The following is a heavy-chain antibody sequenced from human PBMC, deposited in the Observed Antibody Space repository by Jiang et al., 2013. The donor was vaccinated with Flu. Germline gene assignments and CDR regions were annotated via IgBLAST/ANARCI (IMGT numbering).Heavy chain of an antibody. J-gene: IGHJ4*02. CDR3: ARHETGSYFPFTYFDY. CDR1: GGSISSYY. V-gene: IGHV4-59*08. CDR2: IYYSGST. D-gene: IGHD1-26*01. Sequence: GSGLVKPSETLSLTCTVSGGSISSYYWSWIRQPPGKGLEWIGYIYYSGSTNYNPSLKSRVTISVDTSKNQFSLKLSSVTAADTAVYYCARHETGSYFPFTYFDYWGQGTLVTVSS.